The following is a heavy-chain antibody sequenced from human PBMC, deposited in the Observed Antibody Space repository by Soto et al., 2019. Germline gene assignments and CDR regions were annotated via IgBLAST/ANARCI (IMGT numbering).Heavy chain of an antibody. Sequence: EVQLVESGGGLVQPGRSLRLSCAASGFTFDDYAMHWVRQAPGKGLEWVSGISWNSGSIGYADSVKGRFTISRDNAKNSLYLQMNSLGVEATALYYCAKAARIAPGGRNGMAVWGKGPRSPSPQ. CDR3: AKAARIAPGGRNGMAV. V-gene: IGHV3-9*01. D-gene: IGHD6-13*01. CDR1: GFTFDDYA. J-gene: IGHJ6*04. CDR2: ISWNSGSI.